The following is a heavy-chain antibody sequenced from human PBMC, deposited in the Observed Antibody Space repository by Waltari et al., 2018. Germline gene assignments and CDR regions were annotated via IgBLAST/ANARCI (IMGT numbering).Heavy chain of an antibody. J-gene: IGHJ4*02. CDR2: ISGSGDSV. V-gene: IGHV3-23*01. Sequence: ELQLLEAGGGLVQAGGSLRLSCGASGFTFGIQAMSLVRQSPGKGLEWVSAISGSGDSVFYAESVKGRFTVSRDNSKNTLFLEMNSLRAEDTAVYFCARDWRRSLEYLDWLLFALDYWGQGTLVTVSS. CDR1: GFTFGIQA. D-gene: IGHD3-9*01. CDR3: ARDWRRSLEYLDWLLFALDY.